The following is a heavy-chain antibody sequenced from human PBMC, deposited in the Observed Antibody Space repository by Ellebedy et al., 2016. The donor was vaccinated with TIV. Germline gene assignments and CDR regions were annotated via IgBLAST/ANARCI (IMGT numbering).Heavy chain of an antibody. Sequence: SETLSLTCTVSGGSISSNSYYWDWIRQPPGKGLEWIASIYHSGSTYYNPSLKSRVTISVDTSKNQFALKLSSVTAADTAVYYCARDVVPGSSGSYYYGMDVWGQGTTVIVSS. D-gene: IGHD3-22*01. CDR3: ARDVVPGSSGSYYYGMDV. CDR2: IYHSGST. V-gene: IGHV4-39*06. CDR1: GGSISSNSYY. J-gene: IGHJ6*02.